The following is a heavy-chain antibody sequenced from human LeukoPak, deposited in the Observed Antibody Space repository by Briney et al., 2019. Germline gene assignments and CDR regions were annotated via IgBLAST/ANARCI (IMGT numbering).Heavy chain of an antibody. J-gene: IGHJ6*03. D-gene: IGHD1-14*01. CDR2: INAGNGNT. V-gene: IGHV1-3*03. Sequence: ASVKVSCKASGYSFTGYAMHWVRQAPGQRLEWMGWINAGNGNTKYSQEFQGRVTITRDTSASTAYMELSSLRSEDMAVYYCARTAPYTYYMDVWGKGTTVTVSS. CDR3: ARTAPYTYYMDV. CDR1: GYSFTGYA.